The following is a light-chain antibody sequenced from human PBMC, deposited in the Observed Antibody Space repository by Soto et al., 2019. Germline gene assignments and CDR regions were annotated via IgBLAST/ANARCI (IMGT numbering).Light chain of an antibody. CDR3: SSYTGGNTLVV. J-gene: IGLJ1*01. Sequence: QSALTQPASVSGSPGQWITISCTGTSSDVGGYNYVCCYQQHPAKAPKLMIYDVTNRPSGASHRCSGSKSANTAALTTSGLLAEDEEDYYCSSYTGGNTLVVFGTGTKLTVL. V-gene: IGLV2-14*03. CDR2: DVT. CDR1: SSDVGGYNY.